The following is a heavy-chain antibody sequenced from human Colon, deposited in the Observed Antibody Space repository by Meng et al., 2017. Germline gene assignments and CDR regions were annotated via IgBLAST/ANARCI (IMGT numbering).Heavy chain of an antibody. CDR2: IDPRNGDT. D-gene: IGHD6-19*01. J-gene: IGHJ4*02. CDR3: ARDLAGLGGF. V-gene: IGHV1-2*02. Sequence: QSCAEVTQPGASPQVSFNTFGSHFIIYFMYWVRQAPGQGLEWMGYIDPRNGDTRYHQKFQGRVTMTRDTSITTAYMEMTDLRDDDTAVYYCARDLAGLGGFWGQGTLVTVSS. CDR1: GSHFIIYF.